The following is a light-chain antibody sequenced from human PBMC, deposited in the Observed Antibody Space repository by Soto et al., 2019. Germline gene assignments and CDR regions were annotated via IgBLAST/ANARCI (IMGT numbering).Light chain of an antibody. J-gene: IGLJ1*01. Sequence: QSALTQPPSLSGSPGQSITISCTGTSSDVGGYTSVSWYQQHPGKAPKLVIYEVSDRPSGVSSRFSGSKSGNTASLTISGLQAEDEADYYCSSYTSDSTYVFGTGTQLTVL. CDR2: EVS. CDR3: SSYTSDSTYV. CDR1: SSDVGGYTS. V-gene: IGLV2-14*01.